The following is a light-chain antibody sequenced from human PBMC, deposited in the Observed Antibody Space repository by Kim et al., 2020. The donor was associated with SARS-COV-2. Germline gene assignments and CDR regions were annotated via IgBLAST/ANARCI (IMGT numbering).Light chain of an antibody. J-gene: IGLJ3*02. CDR1: SSDVGGYNY. Sequence: GQSFTISCTGTSSDVGGYNYVSWYQHHPGKAPKLMIYDVSKRPSGVSNRFSGSKSGNTASLTISGLQAEDAANYYCSSYTSSSTWVFGGGTQLTVL. V-gene: IGLV2-14*03. CDR2: DVS. CDR3: SSYTSSSTWV.